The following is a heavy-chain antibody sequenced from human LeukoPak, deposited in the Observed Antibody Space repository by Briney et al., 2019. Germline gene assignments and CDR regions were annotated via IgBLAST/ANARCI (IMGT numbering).Heavy chain of an antibody. CDR2: INPNSGGT. V-gene: IGHV1-2*02. Sequence: ASMKVSCKASGYIFTGYYMHWVRQAPGHGLEWMGCINPNSGGTNYAQKFQGRVTMTRDTSISTAYMDLSRLRSDDTAVYYCARVPFGDYDMNYWGQGTLVTVSS. CDR3: ARVPFGDYDMNY. D-gene: IGHD4-17*01. CDR1: GYIFTGYY. J-gene: IGHJ4*02.